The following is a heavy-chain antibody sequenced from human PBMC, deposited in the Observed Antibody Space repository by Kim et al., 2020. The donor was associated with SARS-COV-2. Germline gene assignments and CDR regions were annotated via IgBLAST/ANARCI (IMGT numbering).Heavy chain of an antibody. CDR3: ARSRSSWNWFDP. V-gene: IGHV5-51*01. D-gene: IGHD6-13*01. J-gene: IGHJ5*02. Sequence: RYSPSFQGQVTISADKSISTAYLQWSSLKASDTAMYYCARSRSSWNWFDPWGQGTLVTVSS.